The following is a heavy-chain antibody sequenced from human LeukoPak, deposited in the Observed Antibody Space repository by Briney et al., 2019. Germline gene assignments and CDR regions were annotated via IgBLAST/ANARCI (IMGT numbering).Heavy chain of an antibody. V-gene: IGHV4-34*01. CDR2: IYYSGST. J-gene: IGHJ4*02. Sequence: SVTLSLTCAVYGGSFSGYYWGWIRQPPGKGLEWIGSIYYSGSTYYNPSLKSRVTISVDTSKNQFSLKLSSVTAADTAVYYCARAGSGSLEYYFDYWGQGTLVTVSS. CDR1: GGSFSGYY. D-gene: IGHD3-10*01. CDR3: ARAGSGSLEYYFDY.